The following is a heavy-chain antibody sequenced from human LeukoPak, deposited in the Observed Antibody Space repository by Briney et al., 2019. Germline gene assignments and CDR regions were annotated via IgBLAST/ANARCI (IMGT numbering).Heavy chain of an antibody. D-gene: IGHD3-10*01. V-gene: IGHV3-33*06. J-gene: IGHJ4*02. Sequence: QPGRSLRLSCAASGFTFSSYGFHWVRQAPGKGLEGVAVIWSDGSYKYYADSVKGRFTISRDNSQNTLYLQMNSLRADDTAVYYCANRGSVARFDYWGQGTLVTVSS. CDR2: IWSDGSYK. CDR1: GFTFSSYG. CDR3: ANRGSVARFDY.